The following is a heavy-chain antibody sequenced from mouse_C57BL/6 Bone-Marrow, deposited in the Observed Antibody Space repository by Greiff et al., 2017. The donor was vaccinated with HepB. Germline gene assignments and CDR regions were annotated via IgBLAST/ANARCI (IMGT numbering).Heavy chain of an antibody. J-gene: IGHJ3*01. D-gene: IGHD1-1*01. Sequence: VKLMESGAELARPGASVKLSCKASGYTFTSYGISWVKQRTGQGLEWIGEIYPRSGNTYYNEKFKGKATLTADKSSSTAYMELRSLTSEDSAVYFCARRSSYGSSLGFAYWGQGTLVTVSA. CDR2: IYPRSGNT. CDR3: ARRSSYGSSLGFAY. V-gene: IGHV1-81*01. CDR1: GYTFTSYG.